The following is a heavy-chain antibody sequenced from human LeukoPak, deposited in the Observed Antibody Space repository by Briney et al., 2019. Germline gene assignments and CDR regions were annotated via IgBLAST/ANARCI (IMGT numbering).Heavy chain of an antibody. V-gene: IGHV3-23*01. CDR2: IRGSGSST. Sequence: PGGSLRLSCAASGFTFSNYAMSWVRQAPGKGLEWVSAIRGSGSSTYYADSVKGRFTISRDNSKNTLYLQMNSLRAEDTAVYYCAKEKTYDSSGTYDYWGQGTLVTVSS. CDR1: GFTFSNYA. D-gene: IGHD3-22*01. J-gene: IGHJ4*02. CDR3: AKEKTYDSSGTYDY.